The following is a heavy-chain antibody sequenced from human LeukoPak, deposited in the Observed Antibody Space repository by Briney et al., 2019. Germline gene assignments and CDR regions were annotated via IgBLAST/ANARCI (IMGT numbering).Heavy chain of an antibody. D-gene: IGHD6-13*01. CDR1: GYTLTSYY. CDR3: GTIAAAGTDYYYYGMDV. Sequence: ASVKVSCKASGYTLTSYYMHWVRQAPGQGLEWMGIINPSGGSTSYAQKFQGRVTMTRDTSTSTVYMELSSLRSEDTAVYYCGTIAAAGTDYYYYGMDVWGQGTTVTVSS. V-gene: IGHV1-46*01. J-gene: IGHJ6*02. CDR2: INPSGGST.